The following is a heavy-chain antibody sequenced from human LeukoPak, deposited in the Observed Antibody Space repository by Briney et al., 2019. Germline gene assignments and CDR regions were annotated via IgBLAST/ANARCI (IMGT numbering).Heavy chain of an antibody. Sequence: SETLSLTCTVSGGSLSSSSYYWGWIRQPPGKGLEWIGSIYYSGSTYYNSSLKSRVTISVETSKNQFSLKLSSVTAADTAVYYCARPPCSGYSCYGYWGQGTLVTVSS. V-gene: IGHV4-39*01. CDR1: GGSLSSSSYY. J-gene: IGHJ4*02. CDR3: ARPPCSGYSCYGY. CDR2: IYYSGST. D-gene: IGHD2-15*01.